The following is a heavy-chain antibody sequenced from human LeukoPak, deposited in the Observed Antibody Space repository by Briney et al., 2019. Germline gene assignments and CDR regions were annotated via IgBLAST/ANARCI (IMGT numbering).Heavy chain of an antibody. J-gene: IGHJ4*02. CDR2: INHSGSS. D-gene: IGHD4-23*01. V-gene: IGHV4-34*01. CDR3: ARATVVRPFDY. CDR1: GGSFSGYY. Sequence: SETLSLTCAVYGGSFSGYYWSWIRQPPGKGLEWIGEINHSGSSNYNPSLKSRVTISVDTSKNQFSLKLSSVTAADTAVYYCARATVVRPFDYWGQGTLVTVSS.